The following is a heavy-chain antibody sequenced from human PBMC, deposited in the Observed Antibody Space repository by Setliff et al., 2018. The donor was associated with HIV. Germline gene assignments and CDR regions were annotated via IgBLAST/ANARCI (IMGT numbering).Heavy chain of an antibody. CDR3: ASYRKAERWLQLGGNFDY. CDR1: GGSISSYY. J-gene: IGHJ4*02. D-gene: IGHD5-12*01. V-gene: IGHV4-4*07. CDR2: IYTSGST. Sequence: KPSETLSLTCTVSGGSISSYYWSWIRQPAGKGLEWVGRIYTSGSTNYNPSLKSRVTMSVDTSKNQFSLKLSSVTAADTAVYYCASYRKAERWLQLGGNFDYWGQGTLVTVSS.